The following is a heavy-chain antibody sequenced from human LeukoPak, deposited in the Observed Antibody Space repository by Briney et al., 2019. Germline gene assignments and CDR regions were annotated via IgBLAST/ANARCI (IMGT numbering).Heavy chain of an antibody. J-gene: IGHJ3*02. CDR2: IYTSGST. Sequence: SQTLSLTCTVSGGSISSGSYYWSWIRQPAGKGLEWIGRIYTSGSTNYNPSLKSRVTISVDTSKNQFSLKLSSVTAADTAVYYCARVRSSGCFDIWCQGTMVTVSS. D-gene: IGHD6-19*01. V-gene: IGHV4-61*02. CDR1: GGSISSGSYY. CDR3: ARVRSSGCFDI.